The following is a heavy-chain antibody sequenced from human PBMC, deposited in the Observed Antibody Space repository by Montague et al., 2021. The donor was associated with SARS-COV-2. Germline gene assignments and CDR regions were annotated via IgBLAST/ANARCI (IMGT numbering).Heavy chain of an antibody. V-gene: IGHV3-30*04. Sequence: SLRLSCAASGFTFTSFSIYWVRQAPGKGLEWVAVISSDGSNKYFPDSVRGRFTISRDNAQNLLYLQMNSLRAEGTAVYYCAATSGDIVVVVAAYYGMDVWGQGTTVTVSS. CDR2: ISSDGSNK. CDR1: GFTFTSFS. CDR3: AATSGDIVVVVAAYYGMDV. J-gene: IGHJ6*02. D-gene: IGHD2-15*01.